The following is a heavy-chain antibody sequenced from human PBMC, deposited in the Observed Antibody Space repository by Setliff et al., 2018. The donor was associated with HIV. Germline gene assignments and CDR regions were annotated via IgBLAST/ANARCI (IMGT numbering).Heavy chain of an antibody. CDR2: IGSYSGYT. CDR3: STGWGLYDNRHTAAGYLQH. CDR1: NYTLINYG. Sequence: ASVKVSCKASNYTLINYGVSWVRQAPGQGLEWMGWIGSYSGYTIYAQKFQDRLTMTTDTSTTTASMELRSLRSDDTAVYYCSTGWGLYDNRHTAAGYLQHWGQGTLVTVSS. J-gene: IGHJ1*01. V-gene: IGHV1-18*01. D-gene: IGHD3-22*01.